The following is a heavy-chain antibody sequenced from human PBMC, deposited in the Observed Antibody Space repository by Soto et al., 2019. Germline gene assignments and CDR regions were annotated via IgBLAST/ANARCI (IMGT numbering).Heavy chain of an antibody. CDR3: AKDRPPYSFSETDAFDI. CDR1: GFTFSSYG. CDR2: ISYDGSNK. V-gene: IGHV3-30*18. Sequence: GGSLRLSCAASGFTFSSYGMHWVRQAPGKGLEWVAVISYDGSNKYYSDSVKGRFTISRDNSKITLYLQMNSLRAEDTALYYCAKDRPPYSFSETDAFDIWGQGTMVTVSS. J-gene: IGHJ3*02. D-gene: IGHD6-13*01.